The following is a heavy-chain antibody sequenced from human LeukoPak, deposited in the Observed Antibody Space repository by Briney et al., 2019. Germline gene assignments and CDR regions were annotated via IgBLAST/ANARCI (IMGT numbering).Heavy chain of an antibody. D-gene: IGHD1-1*01. Sequence: ASVKVSCKASGYTFTGYYMHWVRQAPGQGLEWMGWINPNSGGTNYAQKFQGRVTMTRDTSISTAYMELSRLRSDDTAVYYCARGANARHYYYYMDVWGKGATVTVSS. CDR1: GYTFTGYY. V-gene: IGHV1-2*02. J-gene: IGHJ6*03. CDR2: INPNSGGT. CDR3: ARGANARHYYYYMDV.